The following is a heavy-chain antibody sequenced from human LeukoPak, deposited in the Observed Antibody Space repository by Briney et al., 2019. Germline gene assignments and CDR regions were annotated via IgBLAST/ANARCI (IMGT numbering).Heavy chain of an antibody. J-gene: IGHJ4*02. V-gene: IGHV3-23*01. CDR3: AKEQQLGRPFDY. D-gene: IGHD6-6*01. Sequence: GGSLRLSCAPSGFTLCTYPMSGVPDAPGGGVEGVSVISGRVGRTYYAVSVKGRVTISRGNPKTTLYVQMNSLRGEDTAVYYCAKEQQLGRPFDYWGQGTLVTVSS. CDR2: ISGRVGRT. CDR1: GFTLCTYP.